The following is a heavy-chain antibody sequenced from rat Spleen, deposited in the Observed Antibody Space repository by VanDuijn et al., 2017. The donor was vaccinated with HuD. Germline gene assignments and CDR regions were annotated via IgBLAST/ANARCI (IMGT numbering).Heavy chain of an antibody. V-gene: IGHV3-1*01. CDR2: ITYSDNT. CDR1: GYSITSNY. J-gene: IGHJ3*01. Sequence: EVQLQESGPGLVKPSQSLSLTCSVTGYSITSNYWGWIRKFPGNKMEWMGYITYSDNTSYNPSLKSRISITRDTSKNRFFLQLNSVTTEDTATYYCAGGWFAYWGQGTLVTVSS. CDR3: AGGWFAY.